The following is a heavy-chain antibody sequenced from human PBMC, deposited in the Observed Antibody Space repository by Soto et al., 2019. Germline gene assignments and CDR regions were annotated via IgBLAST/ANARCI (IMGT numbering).Heavy chain of an antibody. CDR1: GFTFSSYW. CDR2: INSDGSST. J-gene: IGHJ5*02. V-gene: IGHV3-74*01. Sequence: GGSLRLSCAASGFTFSSYWMHWVRQAPGKGLVCVSRINSDGSSTSYADSVKGRFTISRDNAKNTLYLQMNSLRAEDTAVYYCAREPSITGTTVWFDPWGQGTLVTVSS. D-gene: IGHD1-20*01. CDR3: AREPSITGTTVWFDP.